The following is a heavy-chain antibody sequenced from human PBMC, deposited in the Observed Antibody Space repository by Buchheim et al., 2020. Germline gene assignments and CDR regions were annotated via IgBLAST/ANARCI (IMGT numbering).Heavy chain of an antibody. Sequence: EVQLVQSGAEVKKPGESLKISCKGSGYSFTSYWIGWVRQMPGQGLEWMGLIYPADSDTRYSPSFQGQVTISVDKSISTAYLQWNSLKASDNAMYYCARGWIYYGSGSSRRGMDVWGQGTT. CDR3: ARGWIYYGSGSSRRGMDV. CDR2: IYPADSDT. D-gene: IGHD3-10*01. J-gene: IGHJ6*02. V-gene: IGHV5-51*01. CDR1: GYSFTSYW.